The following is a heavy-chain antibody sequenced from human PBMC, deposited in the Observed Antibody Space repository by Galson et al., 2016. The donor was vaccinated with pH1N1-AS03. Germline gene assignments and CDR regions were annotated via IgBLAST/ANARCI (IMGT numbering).Heavy chain of an antibody. CDR2: VSNDGNNK. CDR1: GFHLNDYA. V-gene: IGHV3-30*04. J-gene: IGHJ4*02. CDR3: ARDALLSLPGGIDY. Sequence: LRLSCAVSGFHLNDYAMHWVRQAPGKGLEWMAAVSNDGNNKWYADSVKGRFTISRDNSKNTLYLQVNSVRAEDTAVYYCARDALLSLPGGIDYWGQGTLVAVST. D-gene: IGHD2/OR15-2a*01.